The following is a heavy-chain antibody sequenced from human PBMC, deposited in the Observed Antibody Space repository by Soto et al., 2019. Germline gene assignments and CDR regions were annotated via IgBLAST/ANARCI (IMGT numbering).Heavy chain of an antibody. CDR1: GFSFSSYA. CDR2: ISGSGSPT. CDR3: ARDMSGGTYNYYYGMDV. V-gene: IGHV3-23*01. D-gene: IGHD1-26*01. J-gene: IGHJ6*02. Sequence: PGGSLRLSCAASGFSFSSYAMTWVRQTPGRGLQWVSAISGSGSPTYYADSVKGRFTISRDNSKNTLYLQMNSLRADDTAVYYCARDMSGGTYNYYYGMDVWGQVTTATVSS.